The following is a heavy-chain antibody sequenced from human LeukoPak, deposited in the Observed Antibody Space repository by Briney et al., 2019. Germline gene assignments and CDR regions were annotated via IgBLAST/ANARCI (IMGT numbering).Heavy chain of an antibody. CDR3: ARSQNYYDSSGYLNYAFDI. Sequence: PSETLSLTCTVSGGSISSSSYYWGWIRQPPGKGLEWIGYIYYSGSTNYNPSLKSRVTISVDTSKNQFSLKLSSVTAADTAVYYCARSQNYYDSSGYLNYAFDIWGQGTMVTVSS. CDR1: GGSISSSSYY. V-gene: IGHV4-61*05. D-gene: IGHD3-22*01. J-gene: IGHJ3*02. CDR2: IYYSGST.